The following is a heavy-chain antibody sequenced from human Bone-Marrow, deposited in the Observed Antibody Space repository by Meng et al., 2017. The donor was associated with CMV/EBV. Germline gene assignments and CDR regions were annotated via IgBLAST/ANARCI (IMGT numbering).Heavy chain of an antibody. J-gene: IGHJ4*02. Sequence: GESLKISCAASGFTFSRYNMNWVRQAPGKGLEWVSSISSSSTYIYHADSVKGRFTTSRDNAKNSLFLQMNSLRGEDTAVYYCAGGSGWLIDSWGQGSLVTVSS. D-gene: IGHD6-19*01. CDR2: ISSSSTYI. CDR3: AGGSGWLIDS. V-gene: IGHV3-21*01. CDR1: GFTFSRYN.